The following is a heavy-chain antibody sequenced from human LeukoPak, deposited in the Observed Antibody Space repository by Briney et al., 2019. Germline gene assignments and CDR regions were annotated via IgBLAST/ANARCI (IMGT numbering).Heavy chain of an antibody. Sequence: SETLSLTCTVSGGSISSYYWSWIRQPPGKGLEWIGYIYYSGSTNYNPSLKSRVTISVDTSKNQFSLKLSPVTAADAAVYYCARERDGYPQYWGQGTLVTVSS. D-gene: IGHD5-24*01. J-gene: IGHJ4*02. V-gene: IGHV4-59*01. CDR1: GGSISSYY. CDR3: ARERDGYPQY. CDR2: IYYSGST.